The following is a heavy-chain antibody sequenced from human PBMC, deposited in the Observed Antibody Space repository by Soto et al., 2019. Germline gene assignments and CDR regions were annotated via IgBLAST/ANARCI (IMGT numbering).Heavy chain of an antibody. D-gene: IGHD3-10*01. CDR3: AREKDKGLWFGELFHYYYYHGMDV. J-gene: IGHJ6*02. CDR1: GFTFSSYA. Sequence: PGGSLRLSCAASGFTFSSYAMHWVRQAPGKGLEWVAVISYDGSNKYYADSVKGRFTISRDNSKNTLYLQMNSLRAEDTAVYYCAREKDKGLWFGELFHYYYYHGMDVWRQGTTVGVSS. CDR2: ISYDGSNK. V-gene: IGHV3-30-3*01.